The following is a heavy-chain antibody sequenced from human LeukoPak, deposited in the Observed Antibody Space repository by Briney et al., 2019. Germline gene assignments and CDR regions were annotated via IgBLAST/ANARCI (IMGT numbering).Heavy chain of an antibody. D-gene: IGHD3-10*01. CDR2: INPNSGGT. J-gene: IGHJ3*02. CDR1: GYTFTGYY. Sequence: ASVKVSCKASGYTFTGYYMHWVRQAPGQGLEWMGWINPNSGGTNYAQKFQGRVTMTRDTSISTAYMEPSRLRSDDTAVYYCARERITMVRGEVDAFDIWGQGTMVTVSS. V-gene: IGHV1-2*02. CDR3: ARERITMVRGEVDAFDI.